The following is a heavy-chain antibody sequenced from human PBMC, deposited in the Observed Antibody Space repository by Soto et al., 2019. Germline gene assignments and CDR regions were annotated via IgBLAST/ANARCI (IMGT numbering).Heavy chain of an antibody. CDR1: GFTFSSYA. J-gene: IGHJ4*02. CDR3: AKDPGHIVLMVY. V-gene: IGHV3-23*01. D-gene: IGHD2-8*01. CDR2: ISGSGGST. Sequence: SGFTFSSYAMSWVRQAPGKGLEWVSAISGSGGSTYYADSVKGRFTISRDNSKNTLYLQMNSLRAEDTAVYYCAKDPGHIVLMVYWGQGTLVTVSS.